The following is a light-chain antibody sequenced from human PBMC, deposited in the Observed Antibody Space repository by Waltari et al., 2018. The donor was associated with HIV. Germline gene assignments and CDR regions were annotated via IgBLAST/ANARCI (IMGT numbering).Light chain of an antibody. CDR3: WSYAGSSTSV. CDR2: EGS. CDR1: SSDVGSYHL. Sequence: QSALTQPASVSGSPGQSITISCTGTSSDVGSYHLVPWYQRHPGKAPKLMIYEGSKRPSGVSNRFSGSKSGNTASLTISGLQAEDEADYYCWSYAGSSTSVFGGGTKLTVL. J-gene: IGLJ2*01. V-gene: IGLV2-23*01.